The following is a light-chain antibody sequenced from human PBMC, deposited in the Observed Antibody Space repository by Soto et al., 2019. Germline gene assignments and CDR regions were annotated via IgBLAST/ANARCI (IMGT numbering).Light chain of an antibody. V-gene: IGKV3-11*01. J-gene: IGKJ4*02. CDR1: QSVSSY. CDR2: DAS. Sequence: ELVLTQSPATLSLSPGERATLSCRASQSVSSYLAWYHQKPGQAPRLLIYDASNGATGIPAGFRGSGSGTDFTLTINSLEPEDFAVYYCQQRSNPLTFGGGTKVDIK. CDR3: QQRSNPLT.